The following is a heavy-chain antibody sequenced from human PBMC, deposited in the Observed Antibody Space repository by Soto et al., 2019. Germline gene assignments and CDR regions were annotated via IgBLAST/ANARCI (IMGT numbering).Heavy chain of an antibody. CDR1: GYTFPSYG. CDR2: ISAHNGHT. CDR3: ARDGGGRPDR. D-gene: IGHD2-15*01. V-gene: IGHV1-18*01. J-gene: IGHJ5*02. Sequence: QVLLVQSVAEVKKPGASVKVSCKPSGYTFPSYGISWIRQALGQGLVWMGWISAHNGHTKYPQNFQGRVTMTTDISTSTAHMEFRGLRSDDTAVYYCARDGGGRPDRWGQGTLVTVSA.